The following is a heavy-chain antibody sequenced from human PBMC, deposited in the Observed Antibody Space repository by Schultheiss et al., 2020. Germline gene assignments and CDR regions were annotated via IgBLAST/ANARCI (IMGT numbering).Heavy chain of an antibody. CDR3: AKSDLNWGSRDWYFDL. CDR1: GFTFSSYG. Sequence: GGSLRLSCAASGFTFSSYGMHWVRQLPGKGLEWVANIKEDGSEKYYLDSVRGRFTISRDSPTNTLFLQMNNLRIEDTAVYYCAKSDLNWGSRDWYFDLWGRGTLVTVSS. V-gene: IGHV3-7*01. J-gene: IGHJ2*01. CDR2: IKEDGSEK. D-gene: IGHD3-16*01.